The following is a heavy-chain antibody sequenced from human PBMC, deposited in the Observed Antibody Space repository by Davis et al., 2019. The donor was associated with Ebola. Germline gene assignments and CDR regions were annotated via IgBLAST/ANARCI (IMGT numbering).Heavy chain of an antibody. D-gene: IGHD1-7*01. CDR1: GFTFSRND. CDR2: ISRGGTYT. Sequence: GESLKISCAASGFTFSRNDMSWVRQAPGKGLEWVSAISRGGTYTYYADSVQGRFIVSRDNSDNTLSLEMNNLRVDDSAVYYCAKRGRQGPGTTDFDFWGQGTLVTVSS. V-gene: IGHV3-23*01. J-gene: IGHJ4*02. CDR3: AKRGRQGPGTTDFDF.